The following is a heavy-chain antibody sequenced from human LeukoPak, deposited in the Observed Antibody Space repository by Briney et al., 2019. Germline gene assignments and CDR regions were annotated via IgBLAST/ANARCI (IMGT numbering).Heavy chain of an antibody. CDR1: GFTFSDYY. Sequence: GGSLRLSCAASGFTFSDYYMSWIRQAPGKGLEWVSYISSSGSTIYYADSVKGRFTISRDNAKNSLYLQMNSLRAEDTAVYYRARGMVEIVVVPAAIDWFDPWGQGTLVTVSS. CDR2: ISSSGSTI. CDR3: ARGMVEIVVVPAAIDWFDP. D-gene: IGHD2-2*01. V-gene: IGHV3-11*04. J-gene: IGHJ5*02.